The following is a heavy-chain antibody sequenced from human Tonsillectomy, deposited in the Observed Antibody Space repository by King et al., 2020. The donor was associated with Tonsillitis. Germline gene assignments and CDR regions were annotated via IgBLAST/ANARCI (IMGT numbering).Heavy chain of an antibody. D-gene: IGHD3-16*01. CDR1: GITFSSYW. CDR3: ATTSGPGGTFDF. Sequence: VQLVESGGGLVQPGGSLRLSCAASGITFSSYWMSWVRQTPGKGLEWVANIKQDGSEKYHVDSVKGRFTISRDNAKNSLYLHMNSLRAEDMAVYYCATTSGPGGTFDFWGQGTMVTVSS. V-gene: IGHV3-7*03. CDR2: IKQDGSEK. J-gene: IGHJ3*01.